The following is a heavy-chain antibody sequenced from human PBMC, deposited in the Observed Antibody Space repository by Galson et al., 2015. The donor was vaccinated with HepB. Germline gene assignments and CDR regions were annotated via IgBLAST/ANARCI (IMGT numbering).Heavy chain of an antibody. CDR2: VSYDGTNK. J-gene: IGHJ2*01. CDR3: ARVRFENGGFSAYWYFDL. D-gene: IGHD2-8*01. V-gene: IGHV3-33*08. CDR1: GFNFRRYG. Sequence: SLRLSCAASGFNFRRYGMHWVRQAPGKGLEWVAVVSYDGTNKKYADSVKGRFTISRDNAKNSLYLQMTSLRAEDTAVYHCARVRFENGGFSAYWYFDLWGRGTLVTVSS.